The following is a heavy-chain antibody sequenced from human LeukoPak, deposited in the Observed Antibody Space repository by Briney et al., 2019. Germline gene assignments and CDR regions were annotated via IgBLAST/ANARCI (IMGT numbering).Heavy chain of an antibody. J-gene: IGHJ6*03. D-gene: IGHD6-6*01. V-gene: IGHV4-31*03. CDR1: GGSISSGGYY. CDR3: ARDCPSGAARPYYYYMDV. Sequence: SETLSLTCTVSGGSISSGGYYWSWIRQHPGKGQEWIGYIYYSGSTYYNPSLKSRVTISVDTSKNQFSLKLSSVTAADTAVYYCARDCPSGAARPYYYYMDVWGKGTTVTVSS. CDR2: IYYSGST.